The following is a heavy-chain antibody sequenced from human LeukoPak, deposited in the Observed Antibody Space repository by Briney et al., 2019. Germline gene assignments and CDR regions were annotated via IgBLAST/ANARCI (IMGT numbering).Heavy chain of an antibody. D-gene: IGHD2-8*01. J-gene: IGHJ4*02. CDR2: INPNSGGT. Sequence: ASVKVSCKASGYTFTGYYMHWVRQAPGQVLEWMGWINPNSGGTNYAQKFQGRVTMTRDTSISTAYMELSRLRSDDTAVYYCARDYCTNGVCYSSFWGQGTLVTVSS. CDR3: ARDYCTNGVCYSSF. V-gene: IGHV1-2*02. CDR1: GYTFTGYY.